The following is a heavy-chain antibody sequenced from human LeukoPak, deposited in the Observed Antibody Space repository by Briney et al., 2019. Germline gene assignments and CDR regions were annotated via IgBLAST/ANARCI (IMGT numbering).Heavy chain of an antibody. CDR2: ITPNSGGT. CDR3: ARGEGSAASSYYYGSGSYYTEPYYFDY. CDR1: GYTFTGYY. V-gene: IGHV1-2*02. D-gene: IGHD3-10*01. J-gene: IGHJ4*02. Sequence: GASVKVSCKASGYTFTGYYMHWVRQAPGQGLEWMGWITPNSGGTNYAQKFQGRVTMTRDTSISTAYMELSRLRSDDTAVYYCARGEGSAASSYYYGSGSYYTEPYYFDYWGQGTLVTVSS.